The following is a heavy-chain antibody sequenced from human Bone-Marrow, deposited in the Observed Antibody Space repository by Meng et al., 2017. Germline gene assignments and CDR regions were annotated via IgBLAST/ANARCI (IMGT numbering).Heavy chain of an antibody. J-gene: IGHJ4*02. CDR1: GGSVSSGSYY. V-gene: IGHV4-61*01. Sequence: SETLSLTCTVSGGSVSSGSYYWSWIRQPPGKGLEWIGYIYYSGSTNYNPSLKSRVTISVDTSKKQFSLEVSSVTAADTAVYYCARDRGGSGWYFDYWGQGTLVTVSS. D-gene: IGHD6-19*01. CDR2: IYYSGST. CDR3: ARDRGGSGWYFDY.